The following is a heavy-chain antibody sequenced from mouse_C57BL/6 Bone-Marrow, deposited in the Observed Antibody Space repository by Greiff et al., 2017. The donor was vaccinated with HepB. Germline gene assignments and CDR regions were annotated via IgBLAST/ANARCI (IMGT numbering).Heavy chain of an antibody. J-gene: IGHJ2*01. Sequence: EVQLVESGGGLVQPGGSMKLSCVASGFTFSNYWMNWVRQSPEKGLEWVAQIRWKSDNYATHYAESVKGRFTISRDDSTISVYLQLNNLRAEDTGIYYCTFYYFDYWGQGTTLTVSS. V-gene: IGHV6-3*01. CDR2: IRWKSDNYAT. CDR3: TFYYFDY. CDR1: GFTFSNYW.